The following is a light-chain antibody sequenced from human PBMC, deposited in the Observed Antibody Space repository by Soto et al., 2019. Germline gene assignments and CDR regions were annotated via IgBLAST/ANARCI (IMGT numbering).Light chain of an antibody. V-gene: IGKV1-39*01. Sequence: DIQVTQSPSSLPASVGDRVTITCRASQSISTYLNWYHQRPGKAPKLLIYAASSLQSGVPSRFSGSGSRTDFTLTISSLQPEDFATYYCQQSYSTPRTFGQGTKVEIK. CDR3: QQSYSTPRT. CDR1: QSISTY. J-gene: IGKJ1*01. CDR2: AAS.